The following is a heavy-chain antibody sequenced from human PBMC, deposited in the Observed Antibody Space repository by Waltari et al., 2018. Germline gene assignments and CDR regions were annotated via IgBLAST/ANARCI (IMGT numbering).Heavy chain of an antibody. Sequence: VQLFESGGGLVHPGGSLRLSCAASGFPFSSFAMNWVRQAPGKGLEWVPSIMGMDGRTYYTDSGKGRFTISRDNSKNPLYLQMHGLRADDTAVYHCVTGFGSSSLSDFDSWGQGTLVSVSS. CDR2: IMGMDGRT. CDR3: VTGFGSSSLSDFDS. D-gene: IGHD3-10*01. V-gene: IGHV3-23*01. CDR1: GFPFSSFA. J-gene: IGHJ4*02.